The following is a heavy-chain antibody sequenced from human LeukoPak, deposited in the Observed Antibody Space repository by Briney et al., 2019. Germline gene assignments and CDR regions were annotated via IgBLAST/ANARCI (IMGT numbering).Heavy chain of an antibody. CDR3: AKDLYYDSSGYLDY. V-gene: IGHV3-23*01. CDR2: ISGSGGST. D-gene: IGHD3-22*01. CDR1: GFTFSSYA. J-gene: IGHJ4*02. Sequence: GGSLRLPCAASGFTFSSYAMSWVRQAPGKGLEWVSAISGSGGSTYYADSVKGRFTISRDNSKNTLYLQMNSLRAEDTAVYYCAKDLYYDSSGYLDYWGQGTLVTVSS.